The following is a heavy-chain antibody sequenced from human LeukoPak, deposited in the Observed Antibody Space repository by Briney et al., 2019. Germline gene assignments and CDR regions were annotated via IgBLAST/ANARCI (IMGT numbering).Heavy chain of an antibody. Sequence: PGGSLRLSCAASGFTFSSYGMHWVRQAPGKGLEWVAVIWYDGSNKYYADSVKGRFTISRDNAKNSLYLQMNSLRAEDTAVYYCARDHYDSSGYGMDVWGQGTTVTVSS. V-gene: IGHV3-33*01. CDR1: GFTFSSYG. CDR2: IWYDGSNK. D-gene: IGHD3-22*01. J-gene: IGHJ6*02. CDR3: ARDHYDSSGYGMDV.